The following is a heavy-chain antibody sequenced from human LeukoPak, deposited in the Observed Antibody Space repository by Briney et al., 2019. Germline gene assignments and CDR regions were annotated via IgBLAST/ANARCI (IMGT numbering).Heavy chain of an antibody. CDR2: ISGSGGST. D-gene: IGHD2/OR15-2a*01. CDR3: TKDKGGTFLQPSFYFDN. J-gene: IGHJ4*02. CDR1: GFTFKYAW. V-gene: IGHV3-23*01. Sequence: PGGSLRLSCAASGFTFKYAWMSWVRQVPGKGLEWVSGISGSGGSTSYADSVEGRFTISRDNSKNRLHLQMNSLRVEDTAVYYCTKDKGGTFLQPSFYFDNWGQGTLVIVSS.